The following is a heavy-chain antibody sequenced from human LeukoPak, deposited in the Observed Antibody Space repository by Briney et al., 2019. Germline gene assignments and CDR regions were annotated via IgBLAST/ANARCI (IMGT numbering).Heavy chain of an antibody. D-gene: IGHD6-13*01. Sequence: GASVKVSCKASGYTFTSYDINWVRQAPGQGLEWMGWMNPNSGNTGYAQKFQGRVTITRNTSISTAYMELSSLRSEDTAVYYCARVLSRAAAATGYWGQGTLVTVSS. CDR1: GYTFTSYD. V-gene: IGHV1-8*03. CDR2: MNPNSGNT. J-gene: IGHJ4*02. CDR3: ARVLSRAAAATGY.